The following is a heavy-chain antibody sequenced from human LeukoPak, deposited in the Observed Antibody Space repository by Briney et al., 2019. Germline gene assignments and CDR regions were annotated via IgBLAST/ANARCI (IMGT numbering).Heavy chain of an antibody. CDR1: GFTFSSYE. V-gene: IGHV3-48*03. J-gene: IGHJ3*02. D-gene: IGHD3-22*01. Sequence: PGGSLRLSCAASGFTFSSYEIHWVRQAPGKGLEWLSHISGSGYTIYYADSVKGRFTVSRDHAKNSLYLRMNSLRAEDTAVYYCARDSHKFDSSGYYPDAFDIWGQGTMVTVSS. CDR2: ISGSGYTI. CDR3: ARDSHKFDSSGYYPDAFDI.